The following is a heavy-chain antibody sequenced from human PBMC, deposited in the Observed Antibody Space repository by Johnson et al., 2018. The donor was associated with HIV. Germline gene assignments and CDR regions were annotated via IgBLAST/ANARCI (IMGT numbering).Heavy chain of an antibody. Sequence: QVELVESGGGLVQPGESLRLSCGASGFTFSSHHMHWVRQAPGKGLDWMAVISYDGRNQQYAESVKGRFTISRDNYKNTLYLQMSSVRPEDTAVYYCARDLAPRPPARLDVFDVWGQGTMVTVS. CDR2: ISYDGRNQ. J-gene: IGHJ3*01. V-gene: IGHV3-30-3*01. D-gene: IGHD2-15*01. CDR1: GFTFSSHH. CDR3: ARDLAPRPPARLDVFDV.